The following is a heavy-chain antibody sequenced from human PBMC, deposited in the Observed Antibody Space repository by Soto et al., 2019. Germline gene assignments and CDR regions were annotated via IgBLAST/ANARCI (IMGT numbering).Heavy chain of an antibody. J-gene: IGHJ5*02. CDR3: ARDLWDPPYRFNWFAP. CDR2: ISYDGATE. D-gene: IGHD3-10*01. V-gene: IGHV3-30-3*01. CDR1: GFTFNSHA. Sequence: QVQLVESGGGVVQPGRSLKLSCAASGFTFNSHAMHWVRQAPGKGLDWVAVISYDGATEYYVDSVKGRFTISRHNSKNTLFLKINCLGPEYTAVYYCARDLWDPPYRFNWFAPWGHVTLVTVSS.